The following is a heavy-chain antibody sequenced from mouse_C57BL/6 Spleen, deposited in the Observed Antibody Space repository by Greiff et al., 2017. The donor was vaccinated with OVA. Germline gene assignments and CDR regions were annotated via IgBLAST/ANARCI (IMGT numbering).Heavy chain of an antibody. V-gene: IGHV5-17*01. CDR1: GFTFSDYG. CDR3: AKTGTDAY. D-gene: IGHD4-1*01. J-gene: IGHJ3*01. Sequence: EVQGVESGGGLVKPGGSLKLSCAASGFTFSDYGMHWVRQAPEQGLEWVAYISSGSSTIYYADTVKGRFTISRDNAKNTLFLQMTSLRSEDTAMYYCAKTGTDAYWGQGTLVTVSA. CDR2: ISSGSSTI.